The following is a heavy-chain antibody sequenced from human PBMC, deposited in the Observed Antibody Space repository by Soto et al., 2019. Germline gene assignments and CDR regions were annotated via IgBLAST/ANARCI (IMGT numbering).Heavy chain of an antibody. CDR2: IYSCGST. V-gene: IGHV3-53*05. J-gene: IGHJ4*02. D-gene: IGHD3-3*01. CDR1: GFTVSNNY. Sequence: GGSLRLSCAASGFTVSNNYMSWVRQAPGKGLEWVSVIYSCGSTYYADSVKGRFTISRDNSKNTLYLQMNSLRAEDTALYYCAKDSLYYDFWSGYYSWGQGTLVTVSS. CDR3: AKDSLYYDFWSGYYS.